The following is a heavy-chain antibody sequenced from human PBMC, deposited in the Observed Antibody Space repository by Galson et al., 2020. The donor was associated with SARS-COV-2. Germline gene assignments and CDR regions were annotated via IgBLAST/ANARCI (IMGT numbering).Heavy chain of an antibody. CDR3: AREIRYFDWLLRSDYYYYGMDV. D-gene: IGHD3-9*01. CDR1: GFTFSSYG. Sequence: GGSLRLSCAASGFTFSSYGMHWVRQAPGKGLEWVAVIWYDGSNKYYADSVKGRFTISRDNSKNTLYLQMNSLRAEDTAVYYCAREIRYFDWLLRSDYYYYGMDVWGQGTTVTVSS. CDR2: IWYDGSNK. J-gene: IGHJ6*02. V-gene: IGHV3-33*01.